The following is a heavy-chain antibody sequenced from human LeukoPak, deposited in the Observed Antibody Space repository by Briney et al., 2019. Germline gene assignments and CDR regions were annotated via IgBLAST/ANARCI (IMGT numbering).Heavy chain of an antibody. D-gene: IGHD1-26*01. Sequence: SVKVSCKASGGTYSSYAISWVRQAPGQGLEWMGGIIPIFGTANYAQKFQGRVTITADESTSTAYMELSSLRSEDTAVYYCARAPSGATQGAFDIWGQGTMVTVSS. J-gene: IGHJ3*02. CDR2: IIPIFGTA. CDR3: ARAPSGATQGAFDI. CDR1: GGTYSSYA. V-gene: IGHV1-69*13.